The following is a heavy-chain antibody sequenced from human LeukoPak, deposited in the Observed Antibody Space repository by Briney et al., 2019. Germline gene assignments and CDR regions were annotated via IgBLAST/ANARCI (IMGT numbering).Heavy chain of an antibody. CDR2: IYYSGST. D-gene: IGHD1-26*01. Sequence: KPSETLSLTCTVSGDSISSCYWSWIRQPPAKGLEWIGYIYYSGSTNYNPSLKSRVTISVDTSKNQFSLKLSSVTAADTAVYYGARDNRIVGATCAFDIWGQGTMVTVSS. CDR3: ARDNRIVGATCAFDI. J-gene: IGHJ3*02. V-gene: IGHV4-59*01. CDR1: GDSISSCY.